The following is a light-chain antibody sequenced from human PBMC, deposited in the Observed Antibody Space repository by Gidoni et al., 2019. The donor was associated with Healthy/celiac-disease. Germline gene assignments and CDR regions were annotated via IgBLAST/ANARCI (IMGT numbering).Light chain of an antibody. CDR1: QSISSW. CDR3: QQYNSYIT. CDR2: KAS. V-gene: IGKV1-5*03. J-gene: IGKJ5*01. Sequence: DIQMTQSPSTLSASVGDRVTITCRASQSISSWLAWYQQKPGKAPKLLIYKASSLESGVPSRFSGSGSGTEFTLTISSLQPDEFATYYCQQYNSYITFGQXTRREIK.